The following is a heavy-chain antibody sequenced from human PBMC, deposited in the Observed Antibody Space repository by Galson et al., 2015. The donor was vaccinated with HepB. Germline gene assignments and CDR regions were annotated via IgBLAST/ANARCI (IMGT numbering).Heavy chain of an antibody. Sequence: SLRLSCAASGFTFSNAWMNWVRQAPGKGLEWVGRIKSKTDGGTTDYAAPVKGRFTISRDDSKNTLYLQMNSLKTEDTAVYYCTTLYCSSTSCLFAGTVDAFDIWGQGTMVTVSS. D-gene: IGHD2-2*01. CDR1: GFTFSNAW. V-gene: IGHV3-15*07. CDR2: IKSKTDGGTT. CDR3: TTLYCSSTSCLFAGTVDAFDI. J-gene: IGHJ3*02.